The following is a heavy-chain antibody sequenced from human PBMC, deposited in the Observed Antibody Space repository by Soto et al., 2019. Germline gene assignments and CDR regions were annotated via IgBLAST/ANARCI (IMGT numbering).Heavy chain of an antibody. V-gene: IGHV3-7*04. D-gene: IGHD3-10*01. CDR3: AREMVRGAYFDY. Sequence: PGGSLRLSCAASGFTFSSYWMSWVRQAPGKGLEWVANLKQDGSEKYYVDSVKGRLAISRDNAQNSLYLQMNSLRAEDTAVYYCAREMVRGAYFDYWGQGTLVTVSS. CDR2: LKQDGSEK. J-gene: IGHJ4*02. CDR1: GFTFSSYW.